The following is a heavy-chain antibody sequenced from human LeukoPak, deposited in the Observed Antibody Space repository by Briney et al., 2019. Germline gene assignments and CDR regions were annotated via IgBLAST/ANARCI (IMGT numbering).Heavy chain of an antibody. V-gene: IGHV3-15*01. D-gene: IGHD3-10*01. CDR3: TTGPYDYGSGTYYH. Sequence: GALRLSCAASGFTFSNAWMSWVRQAPGKGLEWVGRIKSKTDGGTTDYAAPVKGRFTISRDDSKNTLYVQMNSLKTEVTAVYYCTTGPYDYGSGTYYHWGQGTLVTVSS. CDR1: GFTFSNAW. J-gene: IGHJ4*02. CDR2: IKSKTDGGTT.